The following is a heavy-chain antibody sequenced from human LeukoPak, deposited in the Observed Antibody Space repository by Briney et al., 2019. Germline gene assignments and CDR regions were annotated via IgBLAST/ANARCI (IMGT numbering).Heavy chain of an antibody. Sequence: GGSLRISCAASGFTFNDNGMHWVRQAPGKGLEWIAYISGSSGTIYYADSVAGRFNISRGNAKKELSLQMHTLRVEDTAVYYCAKRGWDSYFDHWGQGVLVAVAS. J-gene: IGHJ4*02. V-gene: IGHV3-48*04. D-gene: IGHD1-26*01. CDR3: AKRGWDSYFDH. CDR1: GFTFNDNG. CDR2: ISGSSGTI.